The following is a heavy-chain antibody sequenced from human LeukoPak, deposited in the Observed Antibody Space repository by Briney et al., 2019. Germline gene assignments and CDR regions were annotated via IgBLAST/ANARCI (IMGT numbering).Heavy chain of an antibody. CDR3: ARVGGIAVADAFDY. Sequence: ASVNVSCKASLYTFTRYGISWVGQAPGQGGEGMGWMIEGNGSTRYAQNLQGRVTMTIDTSTSTVYVELRSLRSDDTAFYYCARVGGIAVADAFDYWGQGTLVTVSS. CDR2: MIEGNGST. J-gene: IGHJ4*02. CDR1: LYTFTRYG. D-gene: IGHD6-19*01. V-gene: IGHV1-18*04.